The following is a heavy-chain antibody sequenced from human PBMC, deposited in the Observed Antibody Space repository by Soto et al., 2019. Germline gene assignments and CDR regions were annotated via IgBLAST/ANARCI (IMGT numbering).Heavy chain of an antibody. CDR3: AHSNYDFWSGYYGSRGDYYMDV. J-gene: IGHJ6*03. V-gene: IGHV2-5*02. CDR1: GFSLSTSGVG. Sequence: SGPTLVNPTQTLTLTCTFSGFSLSTSGVGVGWIRQPPGKALEWLALIYWDDDKRYSPSLKSRLTITKDTSKNQVVLTMTNMDPVDTATYYCAHSNYDFWSGYYGSRGDYYMDVWGKGTTVTVSS. CDR2: IYWDDDK. D-gene: IGHD3-3*01.